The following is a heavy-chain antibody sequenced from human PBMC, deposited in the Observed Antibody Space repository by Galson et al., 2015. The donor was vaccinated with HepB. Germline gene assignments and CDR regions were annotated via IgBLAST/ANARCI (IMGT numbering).Heavy chain of an antibody. J-gene: IGHJ3*02. D-gene: IGHD3-10*01. CDR3: AREIITMVQGIGDAFDI. CDR2: INTNTGNP. Sequence: SVKVSCKASGYTFTSYAMNWVRQAPGQGLEWMGWINTNTGNPTYAQGFTGRFVFSLDTSVSTAYLQISSLKAEDTAVYYCAREIITMVQGIGDAFDIWGQGTMVTVSS. CDR1: GYTFTSYA. V-gene: IGHV7-4-1*02.